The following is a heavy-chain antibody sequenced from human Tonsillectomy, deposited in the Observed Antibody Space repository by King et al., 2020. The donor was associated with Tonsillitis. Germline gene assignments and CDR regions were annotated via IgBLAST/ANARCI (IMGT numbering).Heavy chain of an antibody. CDR2: ISGSGGST. CDR3: VKDDPTDITMIVEDAFDI. J-gene: IGHJ3*02. D-gene: IGHD3-22*01. CDR1: GFTFSSYA. V-gene: IGHV3-23*04. Sequence: QLVQSGGGLVQPGGSLRLSCAASGFTFSSYAMSWVRQAPGKGLEWVSAISGSGGSTYYADSVKGRFTISRDNSKNTLYLQMNSLRAEDTAVYYCVKDDPTDITMIVEDAFDIWGQGTMVTVSS.